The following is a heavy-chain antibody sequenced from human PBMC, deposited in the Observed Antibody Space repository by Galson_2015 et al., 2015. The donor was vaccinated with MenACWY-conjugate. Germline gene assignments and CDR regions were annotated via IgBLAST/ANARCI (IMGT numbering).Heavy chain of an antibody. V-gene: IGHV3-23*01. CDR2: ISGSGGST. J-gene: IGHJ4*02. CDR3: AKPLTPGIAVAGIDY. D-gene: IGHD6-19*01. Sequence: SLRLSCAASGFTFSSYAMSWVRQAPGKGLEWVSAISGSGGSTYYADSVKGRFTISRDNSKNTLYLQTNSLRAEDTAVYYCAKPLTPGIAVAGIDYWGQGTLVTVSS. CDR1: GFTFSSYA.